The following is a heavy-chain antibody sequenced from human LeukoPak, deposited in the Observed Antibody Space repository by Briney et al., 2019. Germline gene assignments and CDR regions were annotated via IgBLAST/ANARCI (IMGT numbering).Heavy chain of an antibody. Sequence: TSETLSLTCTVSGGSISSGGYYWGWIRQPPGKGLEWIGSIYYSGSTYYNPSLKSRVTISVDTSKNQFSLKLSSVTAADTAVYYCARALYSSSSGADYWGQGTLVTVSS. D-gene: IGHD6-6*01. CDR2: IYYSGST. V-gene: IGHV4-39*01. J-gene: IGHJ4*02. CDR1: GGSISSGGYY. CDR3: ARALYSSSSGADY.